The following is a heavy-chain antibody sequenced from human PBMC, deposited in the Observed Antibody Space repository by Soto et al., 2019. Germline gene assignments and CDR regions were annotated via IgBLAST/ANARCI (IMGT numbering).Heavy chain of an antibody. V-gene: IGHV4-30-2*01. CDR2: IYHSGST. J-gene: IGHJ4*02. CDR3: ARGGTHYDSRYFDY. Sequence: PSETLSLTCAVSGCSISSGGYAWSWIRQPPGKGLEWIGYIYHSGSTYYNPSLKSRVTISVDRSKNQFSLKLSSVTAADTAVYYCARGGTHYDSRYFDYWGQGTLVSVSS. D-gene: IGHD3-22*01. CDR1: GCSISSGGYA.